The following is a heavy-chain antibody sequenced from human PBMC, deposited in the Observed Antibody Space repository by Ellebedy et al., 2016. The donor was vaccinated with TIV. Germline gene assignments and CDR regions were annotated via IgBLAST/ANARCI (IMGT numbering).Heavy chain of an antibody. CDR1: GYSFTSYW. D-gene: IGHD5-24*01. J-gene: IGHJ4*02. CDR3: ARQEGDGYNLYY. V-gene: IGHV5-51*01. Sequence: GGSLRLSXKGSGYSFTSYWIGWVRQMPGKGLEWMGIMYPGDSDTRYSPSFQGQVTISADKSISTAYLQWSSLKASDTAMYYCARQEGDGYNLYYWGQGTLVTVSS. CDR2: MYPGDSDT.